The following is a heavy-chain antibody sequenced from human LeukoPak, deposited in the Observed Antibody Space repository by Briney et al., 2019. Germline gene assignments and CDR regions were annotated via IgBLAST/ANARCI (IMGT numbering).Heavy chain of an antibody. CDR1: GFTFDHYR. CDR2: INSDSTNI. D-gene: IGHD5-12*01. V-gene: IGHV3-21*04. Sequence: GGSLRLSCVASGFTFDHYRMNWVRQAPGKGLEWVSSINSDSTNIYYTDSVKGRFTISRDNSRNTMYLQMNSLRAEDTAVYYCAKDRPTWPIDYWGQGTLVTVSS. CDR3: AKDRPTWPIDY. J-gene: IGHJ4*02.